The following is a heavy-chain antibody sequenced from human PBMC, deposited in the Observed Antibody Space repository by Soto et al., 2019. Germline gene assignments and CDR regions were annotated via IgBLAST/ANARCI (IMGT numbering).Heavy chain of an antibody. CDR1: GFTFNNYW. Sequence: EVQLVESGGGLVQPGGALRLSCEASGFTFNNYWVHWVRQPPGKGLVWVSRINTDGSWTNYADSVKGRFTMSRDNAKNTLYLQRNSRRDKDTAVYYCARAPDWGDGRCNCGYRYSGIDVWGQGATVTASS. V-gene: IGHV3-74*01. CDR3: ARAPDWGDGRCNCGYRYSGIDV. J-gene: IGHJ6*02. D-gene: IGHD5-18*01. CDR2: INTDGSWT.